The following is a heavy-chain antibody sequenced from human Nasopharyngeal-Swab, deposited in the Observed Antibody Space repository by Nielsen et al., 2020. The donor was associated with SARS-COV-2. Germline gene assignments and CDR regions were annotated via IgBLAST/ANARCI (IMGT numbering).Heavy chain of an antibody. CDR1: GGSSSGYY. J-gene: IGHJ3*02. V-gene: IGHV4-31*11. Sequence: LRLSCAVYGGSSSGYYWSWIRQHPGKGLEWIGYIYYSGSTYYNPSLKSRVTISVDTSKNQFSLKLSSVTAADTAVYYCARDQRGPIVVKAFDIWGQGTMVTVSS. CDR2: IYYSGST. D-gene: IGHD3-22*01. CDR3: ARDQRGPIVVKAFDI.